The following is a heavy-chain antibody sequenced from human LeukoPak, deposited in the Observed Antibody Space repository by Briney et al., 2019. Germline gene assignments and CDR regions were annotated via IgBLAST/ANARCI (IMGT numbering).Heavy chain of an antibody. D-gene: IGHD6-13*01. V-gene: IGHV4-61*01. Sequence: SETLSLTCVVSGGSISSTSYYWSWIRQPPGKGLEWIGYIYYSGSTNYNPSLKSRVTISVDTSKNQFSLKVNSVTAADTAVYFCARDRQQLARRRGYNWFDPWGQGTLVTVSS. CDR2: IYYSGST. CDR3: ARDRQQLARRRGYNWFDP. J-gene: IGHJ5*02. CDR1: GGSISSTSYY.